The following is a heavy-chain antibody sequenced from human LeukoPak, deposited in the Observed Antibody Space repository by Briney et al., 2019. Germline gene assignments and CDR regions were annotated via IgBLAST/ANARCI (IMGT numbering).Heavy chain of an antibody. D-gene: IGHD3-10*01. Sequence: ASVKVSCKASGYTFTSYDINWVRQATGQGLEWMGWMNPNSGNTGCAQKFQGRVTMTRNTSISTAYMELSSLRSEDTAVYYCARAMAMVRGVIGQYYFDYWGQGTLVTVSS. J-gene: IGHJ4*02. CDR2: MNPNSGNT. V-gene: IGHV1-8*01. CDR3: ARAMAMVRGVIGQYYFDY. CDR1: GYTFTSYD.